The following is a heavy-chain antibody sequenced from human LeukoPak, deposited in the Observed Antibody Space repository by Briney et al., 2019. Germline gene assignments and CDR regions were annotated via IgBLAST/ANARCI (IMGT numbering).Heavy chain of an antibody. V-gene: IGHV3-30*02. CDR2: IRYDGSNK. J-gene: IGHJ5*02. CDR1: GFTFSSYG. D-gene: IGHD2-15*01. CDR3: AKGCGGSCYPYNWFDP. Sequence: GGSLRLSCAASGFTFSSYGMHWVRQAPGKGLEWVAFIRYDGSNKYYADSVKGRFTISRDNSKNTLHLQMNSLRAEDTAVYYCAKGCGGSCYPYNWFDPWGQGTLVTVSS.